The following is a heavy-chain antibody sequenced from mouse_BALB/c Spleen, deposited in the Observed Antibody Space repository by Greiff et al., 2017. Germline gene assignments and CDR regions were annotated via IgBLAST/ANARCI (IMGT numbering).Heavy chain of an antibody. Sequence: VKLVESGPGLVAPSQSLSITCTVSGFSLTSYGVHWVRQSPGKGLEWLGVIWSGGSTDYNAAFISRLSISKDNSKSQVFFKMNSLQANDTAIYYCARILGLYAMDYWGQGTSVTVSS. CDR3: ARILGLYAMDY. J-gene: IGHJ4*01. D-gene: IGHD4-1*01. V-gene: IGHV2-2*02. CDR1: GFSLTSYG. CDR2: IWSGGST.